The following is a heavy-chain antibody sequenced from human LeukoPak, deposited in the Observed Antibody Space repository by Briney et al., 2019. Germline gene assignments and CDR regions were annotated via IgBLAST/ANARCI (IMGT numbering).Heavy chain of an antibody. V-gene: IGHV3-23*01. Sequence: GGALRLSCAASEFTFSNYAMTWVRQAPGKGREGVSGISGSGGSTYYADSVKGRFTISRDNSKNTLYLQMNSLRAEDTAVYYCAKCKGDSAGSLEYWGQGTLVTVSS. J-gene: IGHJ4*02. CDR1: EFTFSNYA. D-gene: IGHD2-8*02. CDR2: ISGSGGST. CDR3: AKCKGDSAGSLEY.